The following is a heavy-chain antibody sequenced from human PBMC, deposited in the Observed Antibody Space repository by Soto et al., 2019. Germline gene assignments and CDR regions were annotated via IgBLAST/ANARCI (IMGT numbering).Heavy chain of an antibody. CDR1: GFTFSSYG. CDR3: AKDLGGSYYLNYYYYGMDV. J-gene: IGHJ6*02. V-gene: IGHV3-30*18. Sequence: ALRLSCAASGFTFSSYGMHWVRQAPGKGLEWVAVISYDGSNKYYADSVKGRFTISRDNSKNTLYLQMNSLRAEDTAVYYCAKDLGGSYYLNYYYYGMDVWGQGTTVTVS. CDR2: ISYDGSNK. D-gene: IGHD1-26*01.